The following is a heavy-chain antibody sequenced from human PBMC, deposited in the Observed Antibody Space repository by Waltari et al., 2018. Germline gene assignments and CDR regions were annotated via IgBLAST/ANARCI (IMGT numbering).Heavy chain of an antibody. CDR3: TKGAWLDY. CDR1: GFTFSTFD. CDR2: MSDAGENT. J-gene: IGHJ4*02. Sequence: EVQVWESGGGFVQPGGSLSLYWAAAGFTFSTFDMSWVRQAPGKGLEWVSVSVMSDAGENTHYAESVKGRFTVSRDNSKNTLYLQMNRLRAEDTAVYYCTKGAWLDYWGQGTLVTVSS. V-gene: IGHV3-23*01.